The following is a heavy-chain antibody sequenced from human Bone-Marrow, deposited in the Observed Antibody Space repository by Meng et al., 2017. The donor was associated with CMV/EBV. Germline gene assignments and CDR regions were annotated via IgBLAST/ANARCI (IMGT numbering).Heavy chain of an antibody. CDR2: IYHSGYT. Sequence: SETLSLTCTVSGGSVSSGSYYWSWIRQPPGKGLEWIGYIYHSGYTNYNPSLKSRVTISVDTSKNQFSLKLSSVTAADTAVYYCAREDLVKGRYGMDVWGQATTVTVSS. J-gene: IGHJ6*02. D-gene: IGHD3-3*01. CDR3: AREDLVKGRYGMDV. V-gene: IGHV4-61*01. CDR1: GGSVSSGSYY.